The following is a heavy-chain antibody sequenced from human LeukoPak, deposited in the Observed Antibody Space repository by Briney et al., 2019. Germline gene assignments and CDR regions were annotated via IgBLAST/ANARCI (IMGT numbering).Heavy chain of an antibody. D-gene: IGHD3-10*01. CDR3: AVASSPYYYGSGKY. CDR2: ISYDGSNK. V-gene: IGHV3-30*04. CDR1: GFTFSSYA. Sequence: PGGSLRLSCAASGFTFSSYAMHWVRQAPGKGLEWVAVISYDGSNKYYADSVKGRFTISRDNSKNTLYLQMNSLRAEDTAVYYCAVASSPYYYGSGKYWGQGTPVTVSS. J-gene: IGHJ4*02.